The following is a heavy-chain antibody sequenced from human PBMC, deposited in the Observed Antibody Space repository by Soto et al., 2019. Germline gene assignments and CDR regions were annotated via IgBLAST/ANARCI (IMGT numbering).Heavy chain of an antibody. J-gene: IGHJ5*02. CDR3: ARTYYYDSSGYYRGPNWFDP. V-gene: IGHV1-46*01. D-gene: IGHD3-22*01. CDR2: INPSGGST. CDR1: GYTFTSYY. Sequence: ASVKVSCKASGYTFTSYYMHWVRQAPGQGLEWMGIINPSGGSTSYAQKFQGRVTMTRDTSTSAVYMELSSLRSEDTAVYYCARTYYYDSSGYYRGPNWFDPWGQGTLVTVSS.